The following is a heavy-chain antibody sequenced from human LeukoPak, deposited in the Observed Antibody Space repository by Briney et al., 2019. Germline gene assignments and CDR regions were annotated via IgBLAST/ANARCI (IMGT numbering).Heavy chain of an antibody. J-gene: IGHJ6*03. V-gene: IGHV3-48*03. D-gene: IGHD1-26*01. CDR2: IGSSGSTI. CDR1: GFAFSSYE. CDR3: ARDPYSGSYGPYYYYYMDV. Sequence: GGSLRLSCAASGFAFSSYEMNWVRQAPGKGLEWVSYIGSSGSTIYYADSVKGRFTISRDNAKNSLYLQMDSLRVEDTAVYYCARDPYSGSYGPYYYYYMDVWGKGTTVTISS.